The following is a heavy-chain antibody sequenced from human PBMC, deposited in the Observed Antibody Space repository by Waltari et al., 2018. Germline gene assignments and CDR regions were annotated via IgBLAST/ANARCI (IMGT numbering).Heavy chain of an antibody. J-gene: IGHJ4*02. CDR1: GYSISSGYY. Sequence: QVQLQESGPGLVKPSETLSLTCAVSGYSISSGYYWGWIRQPPGKGLEWIGGIYPSGSTYYNPSLKSRVTISVDTSKNQFSLKLSSVTAADTAVYYCASLNRRAAAAGVANYWGQGTLVTVSS. D-gene: IGHD6-13*01. CDR3: ASLNRRAAAAGVANY. V-gene: IGHV4-38-2*01. CDR2: IYPSGST.